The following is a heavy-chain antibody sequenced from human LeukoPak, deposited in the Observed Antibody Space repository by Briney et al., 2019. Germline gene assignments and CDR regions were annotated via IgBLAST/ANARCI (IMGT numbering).Heavy chain of an antibody. V-gene: IGHV1-18*01. CDR2: ISPYNGNT. J-gene: IGHJ4*02. D-gene: IGHD3-22*01. CDR1: GYTFTSYG. Sequence: ASVKVSCKASGYTFTSYGISWVRQAPGQGLEWMGWISPYNGNTNYAQELQGRVTMTTDTSTSTAYMELRSLRSDDTAVYYCARESRFGGYDSSGYYPSDYWGQGTLVTVSS. CDR3: ARESRFGGYDSSGYYPSDY.